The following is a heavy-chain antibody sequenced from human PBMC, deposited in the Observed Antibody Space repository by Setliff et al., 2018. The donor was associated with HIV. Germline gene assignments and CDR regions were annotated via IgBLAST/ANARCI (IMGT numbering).Heavy chain of an antibody. V-gene: IGHV4-34*01. CDR1: GESFSSYF. Sequence: SETLSLTCAVYGESFSSYFWSWVRQPPGKGLEWIGEINHSGSTNYNPSLKSRVTISVDKSKNQFSLNLTSVTAADTAVYYCARGGAFWRVTWFDAWGQGTPVTVSS. CDR2: INHSGST. J-gene: IGHJ5*02. D-gene: IGHD3-3*01. CDR3: ARGGAFWRVTWFDA.